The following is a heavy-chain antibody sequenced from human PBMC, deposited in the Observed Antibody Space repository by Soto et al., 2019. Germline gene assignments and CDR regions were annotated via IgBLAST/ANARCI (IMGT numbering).Heavy chain of an antibody. D-gene: IGHD2-15*01. J-gene: IGHJ4*02. Sequence: ASVKVSCKASGYTFTSYAMHWVRQAPGQRLEWMGWINAGNGNTKYPQNFQGRVTITRDTSASTAYMELSSLRSEDTAVYYCARGPGGPDGPGDYWGQGALVTVSS. CDR2: INAGNGNT. V-gene: IGHV1-3*01. CDR1: GYTFTSYA. CDR3: ARGPGGPDGPGDY.